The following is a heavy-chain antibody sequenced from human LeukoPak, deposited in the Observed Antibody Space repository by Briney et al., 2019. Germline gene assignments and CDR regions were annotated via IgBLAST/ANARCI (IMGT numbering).Heavy chain of an antibody. J-gene: IGHJ3*02. CDR2: IKQDGSEQ. CDR3: AKGRYAFDI. Sequence: PGGSLRLSCAASGFTVSSYWMGWVRQAPGKGLEWVANIKQDGSEQYYVDSVKGRFTISRDNSKNTLYLQMNSLRAEDTAVYYCAKGRYAFDIWGQGTMVTVSS. V-gene: IGHV3-7*05. CDR1: GFTVSSYW.